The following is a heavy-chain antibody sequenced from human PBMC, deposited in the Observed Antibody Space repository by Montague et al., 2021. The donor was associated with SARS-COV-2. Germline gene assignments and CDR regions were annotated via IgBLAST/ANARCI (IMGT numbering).Heavy chain of an antibody. CDR3: ARDSDYYDSSAGYYYGMDV. J-gene: IGHJ6*02. Sequence: SETLSLTCTVSGGSISSYYWSWIRQPPGKGLECIGYISYSGSTNYNPSLKSRVTISVDTSKNQFSLKLSSVTAADTAVYYCARDSDYYDSSAGYYYGMDVWGQGTTVTVSS. CDR2: ISYSGST. V-gene: IGHV4-59*01. CDR1: GGSISSYY. D-gene: IGHD3-22*01.